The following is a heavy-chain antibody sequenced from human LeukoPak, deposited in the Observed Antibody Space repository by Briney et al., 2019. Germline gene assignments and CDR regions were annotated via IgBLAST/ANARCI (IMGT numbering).Heavy chain of an antibody. D-gene: IGHD6-19*01. V-gene: IGHV1-2*02. J-gene: IGHJ4*02. CDR2: INPNSGGT. CDR3: AREARSGWSYYFDY. Sequence: GASVKVSFKASGYTFTGYYMHWVRQAPGQGLEWMGLINPNSGGTNYAQKFQGRVTMTRDTSISTAYMELSRLRSDDTAVYYCAREARSGWSYYFDYWGQGTLVTVSS. CDR1: GYTFTGYY.